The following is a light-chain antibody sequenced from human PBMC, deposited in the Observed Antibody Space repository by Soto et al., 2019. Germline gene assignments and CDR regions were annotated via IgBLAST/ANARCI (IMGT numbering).Light chain of an antibody. CDR2: WAS. J-gene: IGKJ4*01. Sequence: DIVMTQSPDSLAVSLGERATINCKSSQSVLSSSNNKNFLAWFQQRPGQPPKFLIYWASTRESGVPDRFSGSGSGTDFTLNISSLQAEDVAVYYCQQYYAAPLTFGGGTKVEIK. V-gene: IGKV4-1*01. CDR1: QSVLSSSNNKNF. CDR3: QQYYAAPLT.